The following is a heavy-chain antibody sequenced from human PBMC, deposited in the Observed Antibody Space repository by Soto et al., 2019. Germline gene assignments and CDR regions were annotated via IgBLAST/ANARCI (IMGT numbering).Heavy chain of an antibody. CDR2: TYYRSKWYN. Sequence: PSQTLSLTCAISGDSVSSNSAAWNWIRQSPSRGLEWLGRTYYRSKWYNDYTLSVKSRITINPDTSKNQFSLQLSSVTPEDTAVYCCTRARSSSWDYFYGMDVWGQGTTVTVSS. D-gene: IGHD6-13*01. CDR3: TRARSSSWDYFYGMDV. J-gene: IGHJ6*02. V-gene: IGHV6-1*01. CDR1: GDSVSSNSAA.